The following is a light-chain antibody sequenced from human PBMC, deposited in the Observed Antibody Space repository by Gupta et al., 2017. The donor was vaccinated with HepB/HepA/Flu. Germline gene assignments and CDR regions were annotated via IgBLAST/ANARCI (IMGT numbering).Light chain of an antibody. CDR1: SLRSYY. V-gene: IGLV3-19*01. CDR2: GKN. J-gene: IGLJ2*01. CDR3: NALDSSGNHPVV. Sequence: SSELTQDTAVSLALEQTVRIPCQGDSLRSYYASWYQQKPGQAPVLVIYGKNNRPSGIPDRFSGSSSGNTASLTSTGAQAEDEADYYCNALDSSGNHPVVFGGGTKLTVL.